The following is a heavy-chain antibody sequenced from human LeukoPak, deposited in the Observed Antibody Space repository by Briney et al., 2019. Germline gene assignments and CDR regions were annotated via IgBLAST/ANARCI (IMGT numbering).Heavy chain of an antibody. J-gene: IGHJ4*02. Sequence: PGGSLRLSCAASGFTFGGYWMHWVRQAPGKGLVWVSRINSDGSSNTYADSVRGRFTISRDNAKNTLYLQMNSLRAEDTAVYYCARGRSSSSWYYFDYWGQGTLVTVSS. CDR3: ARGRSSSSWYYFDY. CDR1: GFTFGGYW. D-gene: IGHD6-13*01. V-gene: IGHV3-74*01. CDR2: INSDGSSN.